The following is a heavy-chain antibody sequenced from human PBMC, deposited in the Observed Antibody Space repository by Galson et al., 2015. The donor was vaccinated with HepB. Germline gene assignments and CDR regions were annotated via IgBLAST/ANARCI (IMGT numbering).Heavy chain of an antibody. CDR2: INSDGSST. Sequence: SLRLSCAASGFTFSSYWMHWVRQAPGKGLVWVSRINSDGSSTSYADSVKGRFTISRDNAKNTLYLQMNSLRAEDTAVYYCARVGGFYDFWSGSAQEFDYWGQGTPVTVSS. D-gene: IGHD3-3*01. J-gene: IGHJ4*02. CDR1: GFTFSSYW. V-gene: IGHV3-74*01. CDR3: ARVGGFYDFWSGSAQEFDY.